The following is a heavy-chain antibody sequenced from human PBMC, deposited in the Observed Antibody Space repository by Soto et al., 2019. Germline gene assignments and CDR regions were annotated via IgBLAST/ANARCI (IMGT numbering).Heavy chain of an antibody. V-gene: IGHV1-18*04. Sequence: QVQLVQSGSEVGKPGASVKVSCKSSGYSFTSYGISWVRQAPGQGLEWMGWISVNNGNTNYAQSLQGRVTMTTDTSTSTAYLELRRLTSGDTAIYYCARGGAFDIWGQGTLVTVS. CDR2: ISVNNGNT. CDR3: ARGGAFDI. D-gene: IGHD3-10*01. CDR1: GYSFTSYG. J-gene: IGHJ3*02.